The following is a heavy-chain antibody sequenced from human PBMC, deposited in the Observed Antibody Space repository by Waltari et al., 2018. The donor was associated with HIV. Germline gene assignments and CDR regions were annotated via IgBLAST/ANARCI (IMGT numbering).Heavy chain of an antibody. CDR3: AKYSGSYWGAHNWFDP. Sequence: EVQLVESGGGLVQPGGSLRLSCAASGLTFSIYWLTWLRQAPGNGLGGVANIKQDGRGKHYADSGRGRFTISRDNTKNALYLQMTSLRAEDTAVYYCAKYSGSYWGAHNWFDPWGQGTLVIVSS. CDR2: IKQDGRGK. D-gene: IGHD1-26*01. CDR1: GLTFSIYW. V-gene: IGHV3-7*01. J-gene: IGHJ5*02.